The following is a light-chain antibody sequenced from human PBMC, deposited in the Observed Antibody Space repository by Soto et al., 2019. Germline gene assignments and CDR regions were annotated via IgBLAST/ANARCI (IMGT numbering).Light chain of an antibody. CDR3: ATWDTSLNVGV. CDR1: SSNIETDY. V-gene: IGLV1-51*01. CDR2: DND. J-gene: IGLJ3*02. Sequence: QSVLTQPTSVSAAPGQKVTISCSGSSSNIETDYVSWYQQLPGTAPKLLISDNDKRPSGIPDRFSGSRSGTSATLDITGLQTGDEAVYYCATWDTSLNVGVFGGGTKLTVL.